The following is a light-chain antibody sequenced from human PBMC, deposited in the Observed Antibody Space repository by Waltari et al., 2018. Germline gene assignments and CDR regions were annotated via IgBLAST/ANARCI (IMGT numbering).Light chain of an antibody. Sequence: QSALTQPASVSGSPGQSTTISCTCTSSDVGGYKYFHWYQQHPGKAPKLMIYGVSNRPSGVSNRFSGSKSGNTASLTISGLQAEDEADYYCSSYTSSSTLVFGGGTKVTVL. CDR3: SSYTSSSTLV. CDR1: SSDVGGYKY. V-gene: IGLV2-14*03. CDR2: GVS. J-gene: IGLJ2*01.